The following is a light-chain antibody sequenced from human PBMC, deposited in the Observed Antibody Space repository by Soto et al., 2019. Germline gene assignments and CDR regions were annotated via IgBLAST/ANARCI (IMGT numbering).Light chain of an antibody. J-gene: IGLJ1*01. CDR3: SSYAGSDNFV. V-gene: IGLV2-8*01. Sequence: QSALTQPASVSGSPGQSITISCAGTRDDIGAYDYVSWYQQHPGNAPKLLVYEVTNRPSGVSDRFSGSKSGNTASLTVSGLQVEDEADYYCSSYAGSDNFVFGTGTKVTVL. CDR2: EVT. CDR1: RDDIGAYDY.